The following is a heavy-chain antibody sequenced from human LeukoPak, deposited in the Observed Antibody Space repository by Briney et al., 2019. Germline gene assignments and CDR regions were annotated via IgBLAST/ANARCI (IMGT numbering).Heavy chain of an antibody. V-gene: IGHV3-30*02. CDR3: AKDWGYTTMVSYYFDY. Sequence: PGGSLRLSCAASGFTFSGYGMHWVRQAPDKGLEWVAVIRYDGNNKYYADSVKGRFTISRDNSKNTLYLQMNSLRVEDTAVYYCAKDWGYTTMVSYYFDYWGQGALVTVSS. D-gene: IGHD5-18*01. CDR2: IRYDGNNK. J-gene: IGHJ4*02. CDR1: GFTFSGYG.